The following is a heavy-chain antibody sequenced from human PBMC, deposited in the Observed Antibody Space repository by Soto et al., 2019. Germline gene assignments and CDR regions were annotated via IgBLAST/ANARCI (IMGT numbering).Heavy chain of an antibody. CDR3: ARDRGGYCAGGSCSEAWFDP. Sequence: GASVKVSCKASGYTFSKYAMQWVRQALGQRPEWMGWINTGNGYTKYSQKFQARVTISRDTSASTVYLQLSSLRSADTAVYYCARDRGGYCAGGSCSEAWFDPWGQGTLVTVSS. CDR1: GYTFSKYA. V-gene: IGHV1-3*04. D-gene: IGHD2-15*01. CDR2: INTGNGYT. J-gene: IGHJ5*02.